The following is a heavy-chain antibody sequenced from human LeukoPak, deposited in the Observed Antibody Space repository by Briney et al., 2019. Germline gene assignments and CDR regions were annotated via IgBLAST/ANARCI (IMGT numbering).Heavy chain of an antibody. Sequence: SETLSLTCTVSGGSISSGGYYWSWIRQHPGKGLEWIGYIYYSGSTYYNPSLKSRVTISVDTSKNQFSLKLSSVTAADTAVYYCARGTGGVVVPAATLYYYYGMDVWGQGTTVTVSS. CDR3: ARGTGGVVVPAATLYYYYGMDV. CDR2: IYYSGST. J-gene: IGHJ6*02. V-gene: IGHV4-31*03. D-gene: IGHD2-2*01. CDR1: GGSISSGGYY.